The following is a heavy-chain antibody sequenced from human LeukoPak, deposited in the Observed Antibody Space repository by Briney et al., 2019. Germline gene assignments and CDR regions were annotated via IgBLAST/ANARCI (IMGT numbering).Heavy chain of an antibody. V-gene: IGHV3-23*01. Sequence: GGSLRLSCAASGFTFSSYAMSWVRQAPGKGLERVSAISGSGGSTYYADSVKGRFTISRDNSKNTLYLQMNSLRTEETAVYYCGRIAINANNGMDVWGQGTTVTVSS. CDR3: GRIAINANNGMDV. CDR1: GFTFSSYA. D-gene: IGHD1/OR15-1a*01. CDR2: ISGSGGST. J-gene: IGHJ6*02.